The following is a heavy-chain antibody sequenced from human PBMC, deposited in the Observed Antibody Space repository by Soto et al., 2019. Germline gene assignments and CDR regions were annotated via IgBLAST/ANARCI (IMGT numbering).Heavy chain of an antibody. CDR2: MNPKSGNT. V-gene: IGHV1-8*01. J-gene: IGHJ4*02. D-gene: IGHD3-16*01. Sequence: QVQLVQSGAEVKKPGASVKVSCKASGYTFSNYDIIWVRQATGQGLEWMGWMNPKSGNTGFAQKFQGRLTMTRNTSITTAYMDLRSLRYEDTAVYYCARLMRGSLAAPSDYWGPGTLVIVSS. CDR3: ARLMRGSLAAPSDY. CDR1: GYTFSNYD.